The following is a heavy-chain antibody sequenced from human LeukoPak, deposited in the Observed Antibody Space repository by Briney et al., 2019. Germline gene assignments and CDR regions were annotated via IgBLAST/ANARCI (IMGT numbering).Heavy chain of an antibody. CDR1: GFTFSSYG. D-gene: IGHD3-3*01. J-gene: IGHJ3*02. CDR3: AKDNKFLEWLHLSDAFDI. Sequence: GGSLRLSCAASGFTFSSYGMHWVRQAPGKGLEWVAFIRYDGSNKYYADSVKGRFTISRDNSKNTLYLQMNSLRAEDTAVYYCAKDNKFLEWLHLSDAFDIWGQGTMVTVSS. CDR2: IRYDGSNK. V-gene: IGHV3-30*02.